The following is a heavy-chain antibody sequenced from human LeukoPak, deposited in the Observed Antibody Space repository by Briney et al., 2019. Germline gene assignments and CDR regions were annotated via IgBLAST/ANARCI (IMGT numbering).Heavy chain of an antibody. V-gene: IGHV4-59*01. Sequence: SETLSLTCRVSGGSISSYYWSWIRQPPGKGLEWIGYIYYSGGTNYNPSLKSRVTMSVDTSKNQFSLKLSSVTAADTAVYYCARVGYSSSWYYFDYWGQGTLVTVSS. CDR3: ARVGYSSSWYYFDY. CDR1: GGSISSYY. D-gene: IGHD6-13*01. J-gene: IGHJ4*02. CDR2: IYYSGGT.